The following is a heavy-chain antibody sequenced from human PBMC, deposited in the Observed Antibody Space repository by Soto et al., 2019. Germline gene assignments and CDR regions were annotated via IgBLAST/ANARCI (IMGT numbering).Heavy chain of an antibody. CDR1: EFSISTYD. CDR3: ARYKAGNRDAMHV. Sequence: EVQLVESGGGLVQPGGSLRLSCAASEFSISTYDMNWVRQAPGKGLEWVSYISRSSTTLYYADSVKGRFTISRDNAKNSLYLQMSSLRGDDTGVYYCARYKAGNRDAMHVWGQGATVTVSS. CDR2: ISRSSTTL. J-gene: IGHJ6*02. D-gene: IGHD1-1*01. V-gene: IGHV3-48*03.